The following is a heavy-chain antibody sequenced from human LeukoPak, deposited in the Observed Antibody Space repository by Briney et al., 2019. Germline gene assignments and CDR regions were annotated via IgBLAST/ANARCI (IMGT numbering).Heavy chain of an antibody. D-gene: IGHD2-15*01. CDR3: ARGGFFDY. CDR2: IYSGGST. J-gene: IGHJ4*02. Sequence: GGSLRLSCAASGFTVSTNYINWVRQAPGKGLEWVSVIYSGGSTYYADSVKGRFTISRDTSKNTVYLQMNNLRVEDTAVYYCARGGFFDYWGQGTLVTVSS. CDR1: GFTVSTNY. V-gene: IGHV3-53*01.